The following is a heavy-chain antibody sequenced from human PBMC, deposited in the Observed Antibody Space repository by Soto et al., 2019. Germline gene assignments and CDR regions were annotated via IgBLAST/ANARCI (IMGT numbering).Heavy chain of an antibody. Sequence: QVQLVESGGGVVQPGRSLRLSCAASGFTFSSYGMHCVRQAPGKGLEWVAVIWYDGSNKYYADSVKGRFTISRDNSKNTLYLQMNSLRAEDTAVYYCARARITMARWFDYWGQGTLVTVSS. V-gene: IGHV3-33*01. J-gene: IGHJ4*02. D-gene: IGHD3-10*01. CDR3: ARARITMARWFDY. CDR2: IWYDGSNK. CDR1: GFTFSSYG.